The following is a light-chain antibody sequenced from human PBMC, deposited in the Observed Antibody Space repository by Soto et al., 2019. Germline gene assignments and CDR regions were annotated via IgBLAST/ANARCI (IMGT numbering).Light chain of an antibody. CDR3: QQYGSSLMYT. CDR1: ESISRN. V-gene: IGKV3-20*01. CDR2: GVS. J-gene: IGKJ5*01. Sequence: EILLTQSPVTLSLSPWGMATLSCWTSESISRNLAWYQQKPGQAPRLLIYGVSTRATGIPDRFSGSGSGTDFTLTISRLEPEDFAVYYCQQYGSSLMYTFGQGTRLEIK.